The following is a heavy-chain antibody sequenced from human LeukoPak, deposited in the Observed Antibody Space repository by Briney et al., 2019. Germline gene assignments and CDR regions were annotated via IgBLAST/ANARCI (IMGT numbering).Heavy chain of an antibody. CDR3: ARRGSSGWPGYFDY. CDR2: IYYSGST. D-gene: IGHD6-19*01. Sequence: SETLSLTCTVSGGSISSSSYYWGWIRQPPGKGLEWIGSIYYSGSTYYNPSLKSRVTISVDTSKNQFSLKLSSVTAADTAVYYCARRGSSGWPGYFDYWGQGTLVTVSS. CDR1: GGSISSSSYY. V-gene: IGHV4-39*01. J-gene: IGHJ4*02.